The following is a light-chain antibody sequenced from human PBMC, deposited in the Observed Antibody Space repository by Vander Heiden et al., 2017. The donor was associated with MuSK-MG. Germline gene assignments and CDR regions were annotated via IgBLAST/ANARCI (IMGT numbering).Light chain of an antibody. CDR2: SNN. CDR3: AAWDDSLSGL. Sequence: QSVLTHPPSASGTPGQRVTISCSGRSSNIGSNYVYWYQQLPGTAPKLLIYSNNQRPSGVPDRFSGSKSGTSASLAISGLRSEDEADYYCAAWDDSLSGLFGGGTKLTVL. V-gene: IGLV1-47*02. J-gene: IGLJ2*01. CDR1: SSNIGSNY.